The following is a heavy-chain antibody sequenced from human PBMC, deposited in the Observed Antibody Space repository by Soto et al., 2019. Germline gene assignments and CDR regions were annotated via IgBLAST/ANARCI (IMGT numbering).Heavy chain of an antibody. J-gene: IGHJ5*02. CDR2: IFPSDSDT. V-gene: IGHV5-51*01. D-gene: IGHD3-22*01. CDR1: GYRFTSYW. CDR3: ARKDKSGYFNWFDP. Sequence: GEALKISCRTSGYRFTSYWIAWVRQMPGKGLEWMGIIFPSDSDTRYSPSFQGQVTISADRSTSTVFLQWASLKASDTAVYFCARKDKSGYFNWFDPWGQGTLVTVSS.